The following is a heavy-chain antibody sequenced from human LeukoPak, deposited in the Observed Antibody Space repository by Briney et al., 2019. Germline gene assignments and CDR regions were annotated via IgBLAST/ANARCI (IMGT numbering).Heavy chain of an antibody. CDR3: ARDQYYYDSSGYYLLDY. V-gene: IGHV4-59*12. Sequence: SETLSLTCTVSGGSISSYYWSWIRQPPGKGLEWIGYIYYSGSTNYNPSLKSRVTISVDTSKNQFSLKLSSVTAADTAVYYCARDQYYYDSSGYYLLDYWGQGTLVTVSS. D-gene: IGHD3-22*01. J-gene: IGHJ4*02. CDR2: IYYSGST. CDR1: GGSISSYY.